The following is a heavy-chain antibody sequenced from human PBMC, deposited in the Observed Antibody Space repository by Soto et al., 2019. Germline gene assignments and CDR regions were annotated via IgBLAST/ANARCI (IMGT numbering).Heavy chain of an antibody. CDR2: IVVGSGNT. V-gene: IGHV1-58*01. J-gene: IGHJ4*02. Sequence: ASVKVSCKASGFTFTSSAVQWVRQARGQRLEWIGWIVVGSGNTNYAQKFQERVTITRDMSTSTAYMELSSLRSEDTAVYYCAAAAAGTRFYDYWGQGTLVTVSS. D-gene: IGHD6-13*01. CDR3: AAAAAGTRFYDY. CDR1: GFTFTSSA.